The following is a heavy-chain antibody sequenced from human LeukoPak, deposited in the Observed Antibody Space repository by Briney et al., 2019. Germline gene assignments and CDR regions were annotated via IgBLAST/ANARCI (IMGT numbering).Heavy chain of an antibody. CDR1: GGSISSYY. CDR2: IYYSGST. V-gene: IGHV4-59*08. D-gene: IGHD4-11*01. CDR3: ARHDYSNYVDY. Sequence: SETLSLTCTVSGGSISSYYWSWIRQPPGKGLEWIGYIYYSGSTNYNPSLESRVTISVDTSKNQFSLKLSSVTAADTAVYYCARHDYSNYVDYWGQGTLVTVSS. J-gene: IGHJ4*02.